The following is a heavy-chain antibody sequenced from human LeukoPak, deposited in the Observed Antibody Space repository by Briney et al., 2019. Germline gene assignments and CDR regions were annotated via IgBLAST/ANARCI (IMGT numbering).Heavy chain of an antibody. CDR3: AKDPAPNYYYYYGMDV. J-gene: IGHJ6*02. V-gene: IGHV3-23*01. Sequence: GGSLRLSCAASGFTFSSYAMSRVRQAPGKGLEWVSAISGSGGSTYYADSVKGRFTISRDNSKNTLYLQMNSLRAEDTAVYYCAKDPAPNYYYYYGMDVWGQGTTVTVSS. CDR1: GFTFSSYA. CDR2: ISGSGGST.